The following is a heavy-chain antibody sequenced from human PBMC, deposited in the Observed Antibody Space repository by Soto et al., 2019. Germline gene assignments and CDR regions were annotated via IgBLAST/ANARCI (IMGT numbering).Heavy chain of an antibody. V-gene: IGHV4-59*08. CDR1: GDSITNYY. D-gene: IGHD2-2*01. CDR3: ARRTGDY. J-gene: IGHJ4*02. Sequence: QVQLQESGPRRVKPSETLSLTCSVSGDSITNYYWSWIRQPPGKGLEWVSNIYYSGTTNYNPSLKRRVAISMDTSRNQFSVKVNSVTVADSAVYYCARRTGDYWGQGALVTVSS. CDR2: IYYSGTT.